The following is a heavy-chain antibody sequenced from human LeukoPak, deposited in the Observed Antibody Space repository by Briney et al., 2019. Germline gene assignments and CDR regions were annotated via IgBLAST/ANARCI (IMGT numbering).Heavy chain of an antibody. Sequence: PGGSQRLSCAASGFTFTICAMNWVRQAPGKGLDWVSGISGSGGSTYYAYSLNGRFTISRDSSKYTVYLQMNSLSAEDTAVYYCAKADGSSKTLIDYWGQGTLISVSS. CDR2: ISGSGGST. CDR3: AKADGSSKTLIDY. J-gene: IGHJ4*02. D-gene: IGHD3-10*01. V-gene: IGHV3-23*01. CDR1: GFTFTICA.